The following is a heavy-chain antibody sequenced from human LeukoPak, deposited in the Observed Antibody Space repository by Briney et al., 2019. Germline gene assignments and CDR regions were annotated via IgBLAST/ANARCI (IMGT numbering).Heavy chain of an antibody. Sequence: GESLKISCKGSGFSFDNFWIGWVRRMPGKGLEWMGIIYPGDSETRYSPSFQGQVTISADTSTRNAFLQLNSLKASDTAMYYCARHRRSRRYSGCNGFDSWGQGTLVTVSS. CDR1: GFSFDNFW. CDR3: ARHRRSRRYSGCNGFDS. J-gene: IGHJ4*02. D-gene: IGHD2-15*01. V-gene: IGHV5-51*01. CDR2: IYPGDSET.